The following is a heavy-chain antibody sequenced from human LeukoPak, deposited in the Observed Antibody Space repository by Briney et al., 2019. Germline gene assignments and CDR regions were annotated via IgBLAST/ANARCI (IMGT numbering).Heavy chain of an antibody. J-gene: IGHJ4*02. CDR2: IYSGGST. V-gene: IGHV3-53*01. CDR1: GFTVSSNY. CDR3: ARYSSSWYSPFDY. D-gene: IGHD6-13*01. Sequence: GGSLRLSCAASGFTVSSNYMSWVRQAPGKGLEWVSVIYSGGSTYYADSVKGRFTISRDKSKNTLYLQMNNLRAEDTAVYYCARYSSSWYSPFDYWGQGTLVTVSS.